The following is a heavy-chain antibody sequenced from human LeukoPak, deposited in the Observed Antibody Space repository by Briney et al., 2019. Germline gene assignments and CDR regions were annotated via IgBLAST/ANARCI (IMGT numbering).Heavy chain of an antibody. Sequence: GGSLRLSCAASGFTFSSYGMHWVRQAPGKGLEWVAFIRYDGSNKYYADSVKGRFTISRDNSKNTLYLQMNSLRAEDTAVYYCAATAEEVENGGRGDYWGQGTLVTVSS. D-gene: IGHD4-23*01. V-gene: IGHV3-30*02. J-gene: IGHJ4*02. CDR1: GFTFSSYG. CDR2: IRYDGSNK. CDR3: AATAEEVENGGRGDY.